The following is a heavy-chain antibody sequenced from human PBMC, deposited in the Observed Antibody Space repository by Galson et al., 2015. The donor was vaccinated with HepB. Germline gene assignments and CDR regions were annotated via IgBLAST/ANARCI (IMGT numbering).Heavy chain of an antibody. D-gene: IGHD6-19*01. V-gene: IGHV1-69*10. CDR1: GGTFSSYA. CDR2: IIPIFGIA. Sequence: SVKVSCKASGGTFSSYAISWVRQAPGQGLEWMGGIIPIFGIANYAQKFQGRVTITADKSTSTAYMELSSLRSEDTAVYYCARDGPFSPIAVAGNVRGGGYYYYGMDVWGQGTTVTVSS. CDR3: ARDGPFSPIAVAGNVRGGGYYYYGMDV. J-gene: IGHJ6*02.